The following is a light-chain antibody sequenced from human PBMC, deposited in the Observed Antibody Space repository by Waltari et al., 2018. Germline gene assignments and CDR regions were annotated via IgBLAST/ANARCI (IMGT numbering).Light chain of an antibody. CDR2: WTS. Sequence: DIVMTQSPDSLAVSLGERATINCKSSQSVLYSTNTQSYVAWDQQKPGQPPKLLIYWTSTRESGVPDRFSGSGSGTDFTLTISNLQAEDVAVYYCQQYYSTWTFGQGTKVEIK. CDR3: QQYYSTWT. CDR1: QSVLYSTNTQSY. V-gene: IGKV4-1*01. J-gene: IGKJ1*01.